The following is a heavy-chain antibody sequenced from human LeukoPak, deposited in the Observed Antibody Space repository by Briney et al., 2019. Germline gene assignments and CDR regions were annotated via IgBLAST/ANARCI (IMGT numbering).Heavy chain of an antibody. CDR1: GFTFSHYW. J-gene: IGHJ4*02. Sequence: GGSLRLSGAASGFTFSHYWMSWVRQAPGKGLEWVANIKEDGSERNYVDSVKGRFTISRDNAKNSVYLQMDSLRAEDTAVYHCAHSGSYFDYLGQGTLVTVSS. V-gene: IGHV3-7*01. CDR3: AHSGSYFDY. D-gene: IGHD1-26*01. CDR2: IKEDGSER.